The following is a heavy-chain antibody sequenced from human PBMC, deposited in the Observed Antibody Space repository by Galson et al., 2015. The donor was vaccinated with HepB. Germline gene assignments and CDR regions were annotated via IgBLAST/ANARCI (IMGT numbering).Heavy chain of an antibody. CDR2: ISNSGGST. CDR1: GFNFNSYT. Sequence: SLRLSCAASGFNFNSYTMHWVRQAPGKGLEYVSAISNSGGSTYYADSVKGRFTFSRDNSKNTLFLQVSSLRTEDTAVFYCVKGYSGSHLTAFHIWGQGTMVTVSS. D-gene: IGHD1-26*01. CDR3: VKGYSGSHLTAFHI. J-gene: IGHJ3*02. V-gene: IGHV3-64D*06.